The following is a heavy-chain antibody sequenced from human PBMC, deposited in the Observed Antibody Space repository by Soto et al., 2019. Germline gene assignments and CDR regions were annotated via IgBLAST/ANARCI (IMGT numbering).Heavy chain of an antibody. V-gene: IGHV3-30-3*01. D-gene: IGHD3-22*01. Sequence: HLVESGGGVVQPGGSLRLSCAGSGFTFGSYAMHWVRQPPGKGLEWVAVMSYDGDKKFHGESVKGRFTISRDNSRNTLYLQMNSLRLEDTAVYFCAKVRTVGYQSSGYYQKRIYYFHHGMDVWGQGTTVTVSS. CDR1: GFTFGSYA. CDR2: MSYDGDKK. CDR3: AKVRTVGYQSSGYYQKRIYYFHHGMDV. J-gene: IGHJ6*02.